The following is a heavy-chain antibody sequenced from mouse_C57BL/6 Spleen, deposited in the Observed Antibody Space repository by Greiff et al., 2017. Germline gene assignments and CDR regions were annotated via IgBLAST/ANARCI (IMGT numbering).Heavy chain of an antibody. CDR2: ISDGGSYT. V-gene: IGHV5-4*01. CDR3: ARDLYGYYVDAMDY. Sequence: EVMLVESGGGLVKPGGSLKLSCAASGFTFSSYAMSWVRQTPEKRLEWVATISDGGSYTYYPDNVKGRFTISRDNAKNNLYLQMSHLKSEDTAMYYCARDLYGYYVDAMDYWGQGTSVTVSS. J-gene: IGHJ4*01. CDR1: GFTFSSYA. D-gene: IGHD2-3*01.